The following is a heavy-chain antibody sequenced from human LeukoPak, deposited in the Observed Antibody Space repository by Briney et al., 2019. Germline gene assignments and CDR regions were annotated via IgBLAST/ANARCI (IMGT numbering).Heavy chain of an antibody. V-gene: IGHV3-30-3*01. CDR1: GFTFSTYA. CDR3: GTYLPVYSGSYLATPFDP. CDR2: MSHDETKK. J-gene: IGHJ5*02. Sequence: GGSLRLSCAASGFTFSTYAMFWVRQAPGTGLEWVAVMSHDETKKYYADSVKGRFTISRDNSKNTLYLQMNSLRPEDTAVYYCGTYLPVYSGSYLATPFDPWGQGTLVTVSS. D-gene: IGHD1-26*01.